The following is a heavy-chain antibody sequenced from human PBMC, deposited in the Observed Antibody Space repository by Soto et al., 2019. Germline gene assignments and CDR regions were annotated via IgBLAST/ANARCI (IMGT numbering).Heavy chain of an antibody. CDR1: GGSISSSNW. D-gene: IGHD1-26*01. J-gene: IGHJ6*02. Sequence: QVQLQESGPGLVKPSGTLSLTCAVSGGSISSSNWWSWVRQPPGKGLEWIGEIYHSGSTNYNPSLKSRVTXXXDXXKNQFSLKLSSVPAADTAVYYCARISGSYYYGMDVWGQGTTVTVSS. V-gene: IGHV4-4*02. CDR2: IYHSGST. CDR3: ARISGSYYYGMDV.